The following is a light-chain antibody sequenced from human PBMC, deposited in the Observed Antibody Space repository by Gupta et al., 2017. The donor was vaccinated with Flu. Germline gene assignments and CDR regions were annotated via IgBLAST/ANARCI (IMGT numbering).Light chain of an antibody. V-gene: IGLV2-14*01. CDR1: SSDIGGYNY. Sequence: QSALTQPASVSGSPGQSITISCTGTSSDIGGYNYVSWYQQHPGKAPKLILYEVFSRPSGVSNRFSGSKSGDTASLTISGLQAEDEADYYRSSYTSSSTLVFGGGTKLTVL. CDR3: SSYTSSSTLV. CDR2: EVF. J-gene: IGLJ2*01.